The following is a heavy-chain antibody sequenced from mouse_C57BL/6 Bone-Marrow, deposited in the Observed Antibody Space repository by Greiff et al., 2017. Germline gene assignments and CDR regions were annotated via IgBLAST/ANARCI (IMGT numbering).Heavy chain of an antibody. D-gene: IGHD2-5*01. J-gene: IGHJ4*01. CDR2: INPSDGCT. V-gene: IGHV1-78*01. Sequence: VQLQQSEAELVKPGASVKISCKASGYTFTGYTMPWMKQRPEKGLEWIGYINPSDGCTKYNEKFKGKGTLAAAKASSTAYMQLNSLTSEDAAVYVCARDSNYYCLDYWGQGTTVTVSS. CDR1: GYTFTGYT. CDR3: ARDSNYYCLDY.